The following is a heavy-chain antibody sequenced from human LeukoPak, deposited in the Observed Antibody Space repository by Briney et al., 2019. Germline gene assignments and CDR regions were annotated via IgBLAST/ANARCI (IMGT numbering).Heavy chain of an antibody. CDR2: IYYSGST. V-gene: IGHV4-30-4*01. CDR1: GGSISSGDYY. D-gene: IGHD1-20*01. Sequence: SQTLSLTCTVSGGSISSGDYYWIWIRQPPGKGLEWIGYIYYSGSTYYNPSLKSRIAISVDTSKNQFYLKVTSVTAADTAVYYCARELTGESHSFDYWGQGTLVTVSS. J-gene: IGHJ4*02. CDR3: ARELTGESHSFDY.